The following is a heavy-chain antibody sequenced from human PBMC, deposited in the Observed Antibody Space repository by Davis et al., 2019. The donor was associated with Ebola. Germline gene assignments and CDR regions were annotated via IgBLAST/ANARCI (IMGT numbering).Heavy chain of an antibody. CDR2: ISHSGST. D-gene: IGHD3-10*01. CDR3: ARSNGSGSYSGPFYFDS. J-gene: IGHJ4*02. CDR1: GGSFSGYY. V-gene: IGHV4-34*01. Sequence: SETLSLTCAVYGGSFSGYYWSWIRQPPGKGLEWIGEISHSGSTNYNPSLKSRVTVSVDTSKNQFSLKLSSVTAADTAVYYCARSNGSGSYSGPFYFDSWGQGTLVTVSS.